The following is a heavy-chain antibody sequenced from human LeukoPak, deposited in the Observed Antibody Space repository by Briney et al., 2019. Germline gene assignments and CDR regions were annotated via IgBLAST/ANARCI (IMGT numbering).Heavy chain of an antibody. V-gene: IGHV3-23*01. CDR1: GFTFSSYS. CDR2: ISGSGGST. J-gene: IGHJ4*02. Sequence: GGSLRLSCAASGFTFSSYSMNWVRQAPGKGLEWVSAISGSGGSTYYADSVKGRFTISRDNSKNTLYLQMNSLRAEDTAVYYCAKDSPYYDSTGGYFDYWGQGTLVTVSS. CDR3: AKDSPYYDSTGGYFDY. D-gene: IGHD3-22*01.